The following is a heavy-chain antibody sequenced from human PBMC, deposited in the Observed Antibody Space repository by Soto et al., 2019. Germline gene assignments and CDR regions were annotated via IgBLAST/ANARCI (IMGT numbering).Heavy chain of an antibody. CDR3: ARSVEGHFDY. J-gene: IGHJ4*02. D-gene: IGHD6-19*01. V-gene: IGHV3-48*01. Sequence: EVQLVESGGGLVQPGGSLRLSCAASGFPFSIYSMNWVRQAPGKGLEWFSYITSDTNTIKYADSVKGRFTNSRDNAKNSLYLQMKSLRAEDTAVYFCARSVEGHFDYWGQGTVVTVSS. CDR2: ITSDTNTI. CDR1: GFPFSIYS.